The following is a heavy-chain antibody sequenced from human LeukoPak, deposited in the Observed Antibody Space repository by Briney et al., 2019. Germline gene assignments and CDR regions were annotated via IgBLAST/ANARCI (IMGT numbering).Heavy chain of an antibody. CDR3: ARNRPYDFWSGYYPYYFDY. Sequence: KPSETLSLTCAVYGGSFSGYYWGWIRQPPGKGLEWIGEINHSGSTNYNPSLKSRVTISVDTSKNQFSLKLSSVTAADTAVYYCARNRPYDFWSGYYPYYFDYWGQGTLVTVSS. CDR2: INHSGST. J-gene: IGHJ4*02. CDR1: GGSFSGYY. D-gene: IGHD3-3*01. V-gene: IGHV4-34*01.